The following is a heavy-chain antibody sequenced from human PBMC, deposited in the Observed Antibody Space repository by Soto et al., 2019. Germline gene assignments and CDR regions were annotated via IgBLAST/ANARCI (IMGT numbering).Heavy chain of an antibody. CDR3: ARVKPLYDILTGYYNRPDAFDI. J-gene: IGHJ3*02. D-gene: IGHD3-9*01. CDR2: IFDSGST. CDR1: GGSISGGVHS. V-gene: IGHV4-31*03. Sequence: PSETLSLTCTVSGGSISGGVHSWSWIRQPPGKGLEWIGHIFDSGSTYYNPSLKSRLTISVDTSKNQFSLKLSSVTAADTAVYYCARVKPLYDILTGYYNRPDAFDIWGQGTMVTVSS.